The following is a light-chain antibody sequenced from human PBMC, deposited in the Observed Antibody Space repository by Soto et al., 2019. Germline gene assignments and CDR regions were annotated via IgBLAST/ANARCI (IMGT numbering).Light chain of an antibody. CDR3: NSFTSSSTYV. CDR1: SSDVGGYDY. V-gene: IGLV2-14*03. CDR2: GVS. Sequence: QSALTQPASVSGSPGQSITISCTGTSSDVGGYDYVSWYQQHPGKAPQLIIFGVSNRPSGVSTRFSGSKSGNTASLTISGLQPEDEADYYCNSFTSSSTYVFGTGTQLTVL. J-gene: IGLJ1*01.